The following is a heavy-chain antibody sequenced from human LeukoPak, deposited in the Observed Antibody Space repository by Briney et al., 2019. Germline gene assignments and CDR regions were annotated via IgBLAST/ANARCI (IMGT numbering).Heavy chain of an antibody. CDR3: ARDKGLRFLEWFDGMDV. CDR2: IYSGGST. V-gene: IGHV3-66*01. J-gene: IGHJ6*02. D-gene: IGHD3-3*01. Sequence: GGSLRLSCAASGFTVSSNYMSWVRQAPGKGLEWVSVIYSGGSTYYADSVKGRFTISRDNSKNTLYLQMNSPRAEDTAVYYCARDKGLRFLEWFDGMDVWGQGTTVTVSS. CDR1: GFTVSSNY.